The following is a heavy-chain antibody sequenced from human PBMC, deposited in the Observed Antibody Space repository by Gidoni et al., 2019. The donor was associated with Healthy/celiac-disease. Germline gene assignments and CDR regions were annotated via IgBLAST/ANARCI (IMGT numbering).Heavy chain of an antibody. CDR3: ARNYGFGEVPDY. D-gene: IGHD3-10*01. CDR1: GCSISSSSSY. V-gene: IGHV4-39*01. Sequence: QLPLQESGPGLVKPSETLSLTRTVSGCSISSSSSYWGWLRQPPGKGLEWIGSIYYSGSTYYNPSLKSRVTISVDTSKNQFSLKLSSVTAADTAVYYCARNYGFGEVPDYWGQGTLVTVSS. CDR2: IYYSGST. J-gene: IGHJ4*02.